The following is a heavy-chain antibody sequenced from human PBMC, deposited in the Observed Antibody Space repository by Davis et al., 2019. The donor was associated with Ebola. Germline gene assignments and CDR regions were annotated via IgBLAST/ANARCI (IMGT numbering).Heavy chain of an antibody. D-gene: IGHD6-13*01. Sequence: GGSLRLSCAASGFTFRSYGMYWVRQAPGKGLEWVAVIWYDGSNKYYADSVKGRFTISRDNSKSTLYLQMNSLGAEDTAVYYCTTNKIAAAGTWNYYYGMDVWGQGTTVTVSS. CDR3: TTNKIAAAGTWNYYYGMDV. V-gene: IGHV3-33*07. J-gene: IGHJ6*02. CDR2: IWYDGSNK. CDR1: GFTFRSYG.